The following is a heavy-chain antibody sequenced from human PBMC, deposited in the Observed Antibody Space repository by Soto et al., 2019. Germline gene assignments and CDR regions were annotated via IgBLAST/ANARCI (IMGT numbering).Heavy chain of an antibody. J-gene: IGHJ4*02. CDR2: IYSKAGTI. D-gene: IGHD3-9*01. CDR3: ARDIDFDIDY. Sequence: QVQLVQSGAEVQKPGASVKVSCKTSGYIFNNCGITWVRQAPGLGLEWLGWIYSKAGTINFAQKFQGRVTMTTDTSTSTAYMELRSLTFYDSAVYFCARDIDFDIDYWGQGTLVTVS. CDR1: GYIFNNCG. V-gene: IGHV1-18*01.